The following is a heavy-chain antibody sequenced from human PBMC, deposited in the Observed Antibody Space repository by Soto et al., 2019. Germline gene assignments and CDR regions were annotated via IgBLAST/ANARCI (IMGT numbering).Heavy chain of an antibody. Sequence: ASVKVSCKASGYTFTSYGISWVRQASGQGLEWMGWISAYNGNTNYAQKLQGRVTMTTDTSTSTAYMELRSLRSDDTAVYYCARWVDCSSTSCYTEYNWFDPWGQGTLVTVSS. CDR2: ISAYNGNT. J-gene: IGHJ5*02. D-gene: IGHD2-2*02. CDR1: GYTFTSYG. V-gene: IGHV1-18*04. CDR3: ARWVDCSSTSCYTEYNWFDP.